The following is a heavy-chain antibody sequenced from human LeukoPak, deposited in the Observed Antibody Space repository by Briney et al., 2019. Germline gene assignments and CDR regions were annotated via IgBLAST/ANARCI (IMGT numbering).Heavy chain of an antibody. J-gene: IGHJ4*02. V-gene: IGHV4-34*01. Sequence: SETLSLTCAVYGGSFSGYYWSWIRQPPGKGLEWIGSIYYSGSTYYNPSLKSRVTISVDTSKNQFSLKLSSVTAADTAVYYCATPGYSSGPYYFDYWGQGTLVTVSS. CDR3: ATPGYSSGPYYFDY. CDR2: IYYSGST. CDR1: GGSFSGYY. D-gene: IGHD6-19*01.